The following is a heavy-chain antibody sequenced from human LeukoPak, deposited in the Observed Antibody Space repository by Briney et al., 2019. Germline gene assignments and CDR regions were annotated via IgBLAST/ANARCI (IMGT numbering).Heavy chain of an antibody. CDR3: ATDRLFGLDC. CDR1: GFTFSSYI. Sequence: GGSLRLSCAASGFTFSSYIMNCVRQAPGKGLEWISYISTSSSTIYYADSVKGRFTISRDNAKDFLYLHMNSLRDEDTAVSYGATDRLFGLDCCGQGTLVTVSS. D-gene: IGHD3-10*02. J-gene: IGHJ4*02. V-gene: IGHV3-48*02. CDR2: ISTSSSTI.